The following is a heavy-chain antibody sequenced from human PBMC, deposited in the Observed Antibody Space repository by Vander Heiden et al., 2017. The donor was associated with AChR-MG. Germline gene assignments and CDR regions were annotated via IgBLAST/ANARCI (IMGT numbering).Heavy chain of an antibody. D-gene: IGHD6-19*01. J-gene: IGHJ4*02. CDR2: ISNDGENK. CDR1: GFTFSAHG. CDR3: AKILTDTSGWENVDF. V-gene: IGHV3-30*18. Sequence: QVQPVESGGGVVRPGRPLRPSCAASGFTFSAHGIHWGRPAHGKGLEWVAFISNDGENKNYAESVKGRFFISRDNSKKSLHLLVNSLRSEDTAVYFCAKILTDTSGWENVDFWGQGTLVTVSS.